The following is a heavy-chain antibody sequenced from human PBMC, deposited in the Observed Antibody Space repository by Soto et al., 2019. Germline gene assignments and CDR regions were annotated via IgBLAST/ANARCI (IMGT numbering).Heavy chain of an antibody. V-gene: IGHV1-46*03. CDR2: INPSGGST. Sequence: ASVKVSCKASGYTFTSYYMHWVRQASGQGLEWMGIINPSGGSTSYAQKFQGRVTMTRDTSTSTVYMGLSSLRSEDTAVYYCARGYSSGWYYYYGTDVWGQGTTVTVSS. CDR3: ARGYSSGWYYYYGTDV. J-gene: IGHJ6*02. D-gene: IGHD6-19*01. CDR1: GYTFTSYY.